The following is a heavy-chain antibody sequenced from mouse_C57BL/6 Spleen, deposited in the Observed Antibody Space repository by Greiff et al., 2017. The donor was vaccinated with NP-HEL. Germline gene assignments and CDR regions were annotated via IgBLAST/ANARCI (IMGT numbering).Heavy chain of an antibody. D-gene: IGHD1-1*01. CDR2: IRSKSSNYAT. J-gene: IGHJ1*03. V-gene: IGHV10-3*01. CDR3: VRATLANWYFDV. CDR1: GFTFNTYA. Sequence: EVMLVESGGGLVQPKGSLKLSCAASGFTFNTYAMHWVRQAPGKGLEWVARIRSKSSNYATYYADSVKDRFTISRDDSQSMLYLQMKNLKTEDTAMYYSVRATLANWYFDVWGTGTTVTVSS.